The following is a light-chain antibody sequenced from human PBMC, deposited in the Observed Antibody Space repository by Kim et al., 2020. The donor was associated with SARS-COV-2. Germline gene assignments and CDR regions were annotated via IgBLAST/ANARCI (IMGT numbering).Light chain of an antibody. CDR1: QSVSSNY. CDR2: GAS. J-gene: IGKJ1*01. Sequence: SPGHRATLSCRASQSVSSNYLAWYQQKPGQAPRLLIYGASSRATGIPDRFSGSGSGTDFTLTISRLEPDDFAVYYCQQYGSSPRTFGQGTKVDIK. V-gene: IGKV3-20*01. CDR3: QQYGSSPRT.